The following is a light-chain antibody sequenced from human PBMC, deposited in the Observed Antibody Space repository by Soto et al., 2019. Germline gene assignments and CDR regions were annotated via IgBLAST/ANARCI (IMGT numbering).Light chain of an antibody. Sequence: QLVLTQPPSVSGAPGQRVTISCTWSRSNIGAGYDVHWYQQLPGTAPKLLIYGNSNRPAGVPDRFSGSKSGTSASLAITGLHAEDEADYYCQSYDSSLSGWVFGTGTKLTVL. CDR1: RSNIGAGYD. CDR2: GNS. V-gene: IGLV1-40*01. J-gene: IGLJ1*01. CDR3: QSYDSSLSGWV.